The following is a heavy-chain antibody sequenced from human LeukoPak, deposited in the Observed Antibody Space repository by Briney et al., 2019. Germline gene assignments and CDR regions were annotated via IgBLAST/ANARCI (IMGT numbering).Heavy chain of an antibody. V-gene: IGHV3-48*01. Sequence: GGSLRLSCAASGFTFSSYSMNWVRQAPGKGLEWVSYISSSGTTIYYADSVKGRFTISRDNAKNSLYLQMNSLRAENTAVYYCARFDYADYLAFDYWGQGTLVTASS. CDR2: ISSSGTTI. D-gene: IGHD4-17*01. CDR1: GFTFSSYS. CDR3: ARFDYADYLAFDY. J-gene: IGHJ4*02.